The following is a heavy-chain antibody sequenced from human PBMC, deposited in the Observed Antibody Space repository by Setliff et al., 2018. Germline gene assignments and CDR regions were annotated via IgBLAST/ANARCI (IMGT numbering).Heavy chain of an antibody. Sequence: SETLSLTCGGYGGSLSDYYWSWIRQPPGKGLEWIGEINQSGSTTYNPSLKGRVTISMDTSKNQFSLKLSSVTAADTAVYYCARGGYSRGPPVYYFDYWGQGTLVTVS. CDR3: ARGGYSRGPPVYYFDY. D-gene: IGHD5-12*01. CDR2: INQSGST. J-gene: IGHJ4*02. CDR1: GGSLSDYY. V-gene: IGHV4-34*01.